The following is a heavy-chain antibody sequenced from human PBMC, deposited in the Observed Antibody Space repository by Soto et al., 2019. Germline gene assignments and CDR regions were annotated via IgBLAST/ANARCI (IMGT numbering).Heavy chain of an antibody. CDR1: GFTFSSYG. V-gene: IGHV3-33*01. CDR3: ARDRGYCSGGSCYQPGAFDI. Sequence: QVQLVESGGGVVQPGRSLRLSCAASGFTFSSYGMHWVRQAPGKGLEWVAVIWYDGSNKYYADSVKGRFTISRDNSKNTLYLQMNSLRADDTAVYYCARDRGYCSGGSCYQPGAFDIWGQGTMVTVSS. CDR2: IWYDGSNK. J-gene: IGHJ3*02. D-gene: IGHD2-15*01.